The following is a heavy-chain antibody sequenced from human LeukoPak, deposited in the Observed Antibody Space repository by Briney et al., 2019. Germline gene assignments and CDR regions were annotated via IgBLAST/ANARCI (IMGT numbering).Heavy chain of an antibody. V-gene: IGHV1-8*03. D-gene: IGHD1-26*01. CDR1: GYTFTSYD. CDR2: MNPNSGNT. J-gene: IGHJ4*02. CDR3: ARVLKTKRVSGSYFFDY. Sequence: GASVKVSCKASGYTFTSYDINWVRQATGQGLEWMGWMNPNSGNTGYAQKFQGRVTITRNTSISTAYMELSSLRSEDTAVYYCARVLKTKRVSGSYFFDYWGQGTLVTVSS.